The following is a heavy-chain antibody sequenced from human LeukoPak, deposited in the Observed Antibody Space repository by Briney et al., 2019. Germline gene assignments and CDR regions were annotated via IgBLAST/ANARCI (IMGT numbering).Heavy chain of an antibody. CDR1: GFTFSIYN. D-gene: IGHD2-15*01. CDR3: ARDDYCSGGDCYSGAFDY. CDR2: IGSSSTI. V-gene: IGHV3-48*02. Sequence: GGSLKLSCAASGFTFSIYNMNWVRLAPGKGLKWVSYIGSSSTIYYADSVRGRFTISRDNAKNSLYLQMNSLRDDDTAVYFCARDDYCSGGDCYSGAFDYWGQGTPVTVSS. J-gene: IGHJ4*02.